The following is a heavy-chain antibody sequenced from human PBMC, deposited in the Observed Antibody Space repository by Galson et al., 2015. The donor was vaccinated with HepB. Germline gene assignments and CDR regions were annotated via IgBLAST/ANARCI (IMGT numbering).Heavy chain of an antibody. CDR1: GFSLSTSGVG. Sequence: PALVKPTQTLTLTCTFSGFSLSTSGVGVGWIRQPPGKALEWLALIYWNDDKLYSPSLKSRLTITKDTSKNQVVLTMTNMDPVDTAAYYCAENPNYCDGSNCYGNDAFDIWGQGTMVTVSS. V-gene: IGHV2-5*01. CDR3: AENPNYCDGSNCYGNDAFDI. D-gene: IGHD3-22*01. J-gene: IGHJ3*02. CDR2: IYWNDDK.